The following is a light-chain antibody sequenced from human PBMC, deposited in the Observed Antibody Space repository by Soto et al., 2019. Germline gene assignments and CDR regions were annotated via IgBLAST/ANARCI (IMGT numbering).Light chain of an antibody. CDR2: DVS. CDR1: SSDVDDYNY. Sequence: QSVLTQPRSVSGSPGQSVTISCTGTSSDVDDYNYVSWFQQHPGKAPKLMIYDVSERPSGVPDRFPGSQSGNTASLAISGLQAEDEADYYCCSYGGTFYVFGTGTKVTVL. CDR3: CSYGGTFYV. J-gene: IGLJ1*01. V-gene: IGLV2-11*01.